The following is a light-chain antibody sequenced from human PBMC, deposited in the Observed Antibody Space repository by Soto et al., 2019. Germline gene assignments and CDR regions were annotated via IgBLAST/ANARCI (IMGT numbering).Light chain of an antibody. J-gene: IGLJ1*01. CDR2: EVR. CDR3: ISYTGSDTSYV. V-gene: IGLV2-14*01. Sequence: QAVLTQPASVSGSPGQSITISCTGTGSDVGSYNYVAWYQQFPGKTPKLMIYEVRNRPSGVSSRFSGSKSGNTASLTISGLQAEDEADYYCISYTGSDTSYVFGTGTKVTVL. CDR1: GSDVGSYNY.